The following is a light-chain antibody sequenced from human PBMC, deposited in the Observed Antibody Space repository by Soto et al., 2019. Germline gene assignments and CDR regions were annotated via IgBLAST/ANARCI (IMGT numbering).Light chain of an antibody. CDR1: QSLGIW. V-gene: IGKV1-5*03. Sequence: DIQMTQSPSTLSASVGDRVTITCRASQSLGIWLAWYQQKPGKAPKLLIYKASSLESGVPSRFSGSGSGTAFSLTTSSLQPDDFETYYFQQYNYHSAFGHGNKVEIK. CDR2: KAS. CDR3: QQYNYHSA. J-gene: IGKJ1*01.